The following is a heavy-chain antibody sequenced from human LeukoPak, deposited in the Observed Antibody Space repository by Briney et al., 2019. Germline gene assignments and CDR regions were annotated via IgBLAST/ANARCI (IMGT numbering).Heavy chain of an antibody. Sequence: SGPTLVNPTQTLTLTCTFSGFSLSTSGVGVGWIRQPPGKALEWLALIYWNDDKRYSPALKSRLTITQHISKNQVVITMTNMDPVDTATYYCAQKPYPLSRGWFDYWGQGTLVTVSS. D-gene: IGHD6-19*01. CDR1: GFSLSTSGVG. CDR2: IYWNDDK. J-gene: IGHJ4*02. V-gene: IGHV2-5*01. CDR3: AQKPYPLSRGWFDY.